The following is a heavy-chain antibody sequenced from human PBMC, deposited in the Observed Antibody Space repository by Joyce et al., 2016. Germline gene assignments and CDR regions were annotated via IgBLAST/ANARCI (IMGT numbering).Heavy chain of an antibody. Sequence: EVQLVESGGGLVQPGGSLRLSCAASGFTFSIYSMNWVRQAPGKGLEWLSYICWGTNAIYYADSVRGRFTISRDDAKNSLYLEMNSLRVEDTAVYYCARDGAVASIRYYYGMDVWGQGTTVTVSS. D-gene: IGHD2-2*02. CDR1: GFTFSIYS. J-gene: IGHJ6*02. CDR3: ARDGAVASIRYYYGMDV. V-gene: IGHV3-48*04. CDR2: ICWGTNAI.